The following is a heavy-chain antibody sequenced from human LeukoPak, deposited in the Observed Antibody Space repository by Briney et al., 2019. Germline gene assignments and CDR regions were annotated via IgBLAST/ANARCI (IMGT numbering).Heavy chain of an antibody. CDR3: ARESGKFDY. CDR1: GFAFSSYS. CDR2: ISGDGVST. J-gene: IGHJ4*02. Sequence: PGGSLRLFCAASGFAFSSYSMKWVRQAPGKGLEWVSLISGDGVSTFYADSVKGRFSISRDNSKNSLSLEMNSLRTEDTAMYYCARESGKFDYWGQGTLVAVSS. V-gene: IGHV3-43*02.